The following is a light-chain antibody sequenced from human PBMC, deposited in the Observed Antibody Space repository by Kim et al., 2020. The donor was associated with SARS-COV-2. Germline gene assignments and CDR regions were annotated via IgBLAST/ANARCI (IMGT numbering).Light chain of an antibody. CDR3: QQYYSTPYT. V-gene: IGKV4-1*01. CDR1: QSVLYRSNNKNY. Sequence: DIVMTQSPDSLAVSLGERATINCKSSQSVLYRSNNKNYLSWYQQKPGQPPKLLIYWASTRESGVPDRFSGSGSGTDFTLTISSLQAEDVAVYYCQQYYSTPYTFGQVTKLEI. CDR2: WAS. J-gene: IGKJ2*01.